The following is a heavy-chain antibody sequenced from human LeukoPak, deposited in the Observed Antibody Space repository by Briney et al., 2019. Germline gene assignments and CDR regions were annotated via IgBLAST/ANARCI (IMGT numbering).Heavy chain of an antibody. CDR3: AREDILTGYVADLDY. D-gene: IGHD3-9*01. V-gene: IGHV3-23*01. CDR2: ISGSGGST. CDR1: GFTFSSYA. Sequence: GGSLRLSCAASGFTFSSYAVSWVRQAPGKGLEWVSAISGSGGSTYYADSVKGRFTISRDNSKNTLYLQMNSLRAEDTAVYYCAREDILTGYVADLDYWGQGTEVTVSS. J-gene: IGHJ4*02.